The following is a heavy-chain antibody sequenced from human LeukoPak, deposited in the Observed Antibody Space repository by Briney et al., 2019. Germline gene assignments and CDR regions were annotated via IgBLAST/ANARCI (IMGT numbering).Heavy chain of an antibody. CDR2: ISHSGST. V-gene: IGHV4-34*01. D-gene: IGHD3-9*01. CDR1: GGSFGNNF. J-gene: IGHJ4*02. Sequence: SETLSLTCAVYGGSFGNNFWNWIRQTPGKGLEWIGEISHSGSTNYNPSLKSRLTMSVDTSKNQFSLKLSSVTAADTAVYYCARVCSYDILTGGTYYFDYWGQGTLVTVSS. CDR3: ARVCSYDILTGGTYYFDY.